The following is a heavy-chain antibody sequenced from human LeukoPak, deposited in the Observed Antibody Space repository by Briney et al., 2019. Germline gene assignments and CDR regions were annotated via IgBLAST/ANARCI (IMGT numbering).Heavy chain of an antibody. CDR2: IYYSGST. CDR3: ARQRITFGGVISIFDS. J-gene: IGHJ4*02. Sequence: SETLSLTCTVSGGSVSSGSYYWSWIRQPPGKGLEWIGYIYYSGSTNYNPSLKSRVTMSVDTSKNQFSLKLSSLTAADTAVYYCARQRITFGGVISIFDSWGQGTLVTVSS. CDR1: GGSVSSGSYY. D-gene: IGHD3-16*02. V-gene: IGHV4-61*01.